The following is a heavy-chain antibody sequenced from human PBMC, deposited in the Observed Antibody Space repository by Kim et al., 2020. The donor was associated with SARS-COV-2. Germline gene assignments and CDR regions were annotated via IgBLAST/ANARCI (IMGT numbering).Heavy chain of an antibody. CDR2: INPSGGST. V-gene: IGHV1-46*01. Sequence: ASVKVSCKASGYTFTNYYMHWVRQAPGQGLEWMGIINPSGGSTSYAQKFQGRFIMTSDTSTSTVYLELSSLRSEDTAVYYCARDLGSGSLTGYFHHWGQG. D-gene: IGHD1-26*01. CDR3: ARDLGSGSLTGYFHH. CDR1: GYTFTNYY. J-gene: IGHJ1*01.